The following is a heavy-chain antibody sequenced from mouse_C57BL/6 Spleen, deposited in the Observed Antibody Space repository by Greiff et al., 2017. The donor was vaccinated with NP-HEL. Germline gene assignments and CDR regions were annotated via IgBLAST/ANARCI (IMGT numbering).Heavy chain of an antibody. CDR1: GYTFTDYY. V-gene: IGHV1-76*01. Sequence: VKLVESGAELVRPGASVKLSCKASGYTFTDYYINWVKQRPGQGLEWIARIYPGSGNTYYNEKFKGKATLTAEKSSSTAYMQLSSLTSEDSAVYFCARYGSRGDYAMDYWGQGTSVTVSS. D-gene: IGHD1-1*01. CDR3: ARYGSRGDYAMDY. J-gene: IGHJ4*01. CDR2: IYPGSGNT.